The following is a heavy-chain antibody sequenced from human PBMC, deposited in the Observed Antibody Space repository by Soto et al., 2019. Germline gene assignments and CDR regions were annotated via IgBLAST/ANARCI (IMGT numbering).Heavy chain of an antibody. CDR1: GFTFSNAW. J-gene: IGHJ5*02. CDR2: IKSKTDGGTT. V-gene: IGHV3-15*07. CDR3: TALEPDYYDFWSGYVDWFDP. D-gene: IGHD3-3*01. Sequence: GGSLRLSCAASGFTFSNAWMNWVRQAPGKGLEWVGRIKSKTDGGTTDYAAPVKGRFTISRDDSKNTLYLQMNSLKTEDTAVYYCTALEPDYYDFWSGYVDWFDPWGQGTLVTVSS.